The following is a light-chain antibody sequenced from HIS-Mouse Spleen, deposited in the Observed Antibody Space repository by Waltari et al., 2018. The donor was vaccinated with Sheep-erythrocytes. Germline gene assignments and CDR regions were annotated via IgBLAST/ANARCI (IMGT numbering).Light chain of an antibody. J-gene: IGLJ3*02. V-gene: IGLV2-23*01. CDR3: CSYAGSSTPWV. Sequence: QSALTQPASVSGSPGQSITISCTGTSSDVGSVNLVSWYQQHPGKAPKPMIYEGSKRPSGVSNRFSGSKSGNTASLTISGLQAEDEADYYCCSYAGSSTPWVFGGGTKLTVL. CDR1: SSDVGSVNL. CDR2: EGS.